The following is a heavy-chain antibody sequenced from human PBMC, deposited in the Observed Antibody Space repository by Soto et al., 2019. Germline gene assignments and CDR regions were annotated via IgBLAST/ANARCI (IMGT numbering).Heavy chain of an antibody. J-gene: IGHJ4*02. Sequence: QVQLVQSGAEVKKPGASVKVAFKACGYTFTSYGISWVRRALGQGLEWMGWIRAYNGNTKYEQKLQGRVTMTTDTSTSTAYMELRSLRADDTAVYYCARDAAVGLFDYWGQGTLVTVSS. CDR1: GYTFTSYG. CDR3: ARDAAVGLFDY. D-gene: IGHD1-26*01. CDR2: IRAYNGNT. V-gene: IGHV1-18*01.